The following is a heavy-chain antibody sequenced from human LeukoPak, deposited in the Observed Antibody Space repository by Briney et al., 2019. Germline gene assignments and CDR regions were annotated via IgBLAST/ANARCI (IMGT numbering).Heavy chain of an antibody. J-gene: IGHJ5*02. V-gene: IGHV4-34*01. CDR3: ARAGSRYFDWLSFGWFDP. D-gene: IGHD3-9*01. CDR1: GGSFSGYY. CDR2: INHSGST. Sequence: SETLSLTCAVYGGSFSGYYWSWIRQPPGKGLEWIGEINHSGSTNYSPSLKSRVTISVDTSKNQFSLKLSSVTAADTAVYYCARAGSRYFDWLSFGWFDPWGQGTLVTVSS.